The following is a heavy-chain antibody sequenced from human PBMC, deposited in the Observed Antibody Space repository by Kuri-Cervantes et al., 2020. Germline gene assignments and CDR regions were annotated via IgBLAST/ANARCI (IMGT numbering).Heavy chain of an antibody. V-gene: IGHV6-1*01. D-gene: IGHD3-22*01. J-gene: IGHJ3*02. CDR2: TYYRSKWYS. CDR1: GDSVSSNNAA. Sequence: SCAISGDSVSSNNAAWHWIRQSPSRGLEWLGRTYYRSKWYSDYVVSVKSRISINPDTSRNQFSLQLNSVTPDDTAVYYCARLLFYYDSNTYYTAFDIWGQGTMVTVSS. CDR3: ARLLFYYDSNTYYTAFDI.